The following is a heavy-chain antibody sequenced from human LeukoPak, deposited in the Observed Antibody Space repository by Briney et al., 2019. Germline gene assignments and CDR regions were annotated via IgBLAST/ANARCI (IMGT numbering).Heavy chain of an antibody. V-gene: IGHV4-39*07. CDR3: ARRSLVGARTFYFDF. CDR2: IYYSGST. D-gene: IGHD1-26*01. CDR1: GGSISSSSYY. J-gene: IGHJ4*02. Sequence: PSETLSLTCTVSGGSISSSSYYWGWIRQPPGKGLEWIGSIYYSGSTYYNPSLKSRVTISVDTSKNQFSLKLSSVTAADTAVYYCARRSLVGARTFYFDFWGQGTLVTVSS.